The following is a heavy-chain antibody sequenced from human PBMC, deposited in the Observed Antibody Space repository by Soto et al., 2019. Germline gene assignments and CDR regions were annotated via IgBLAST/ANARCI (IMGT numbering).Heavy chain of an antibody. CDR1: GFTFSNYG. D-gene: IGHD3-10*01. J-gene: IGHJ6*02. CDR2: ISFDGSNK. Sequence: SWAASGFTFSNYGMHWVRQAPGKGLEWVAVISFDGSNKYYAHSVKGRFTISRDNSKNTLYLQMNSLRAEDTAVYYCAKVASYGFSHYYYGMDVWGQGTSVTVSS. CDR3: AKVASYGFSHYYYGMDV. V-gene: IGHV3-30*18.